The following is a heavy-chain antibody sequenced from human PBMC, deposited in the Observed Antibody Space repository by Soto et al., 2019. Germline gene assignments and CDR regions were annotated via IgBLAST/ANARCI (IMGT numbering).Heavy chain of an antibody. Sequence: QVHLQESGQGLVKPSGTLSLTCAVSGDSISSSHWWTWVRQSPGKGLEYIGEISHSGTANSNPSLKSRVTLSVDKSKNPFSLTLTSVTAADTAVYYCARVVLSITRGAFDAWGQGTPVTVSP. CDR2: ISHSGTA. CDR1: GDSISSSHW. CDR3: ARVVLSITRGAFDA. D-gene: IGHD1-20*01. V-gene: IGHV4-4*02. J-gene: IGHJ3*01.